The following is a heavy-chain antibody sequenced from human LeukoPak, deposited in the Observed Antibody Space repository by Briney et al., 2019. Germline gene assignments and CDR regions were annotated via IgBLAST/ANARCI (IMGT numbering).Heavy chain of an antibody. J-gene: IGHJ4*02. CDR2: INHSGST. CDR1: GGSFSGYH. CDR3: ARGAYGSGSYFSEFDY. D-gene: IGHD3-10*01. Sequence: SETLSLTCAVYGGSFSGYHWSWIRQPPGKGLEWIGEINHSGSTNYNPSLKSRVTISVDTSKNQFSLKLSSVTAADTAVYYCARGAYGSGSYFSEFDYWGQGTLVTVSS. V-gene: IGHV4-34*01.